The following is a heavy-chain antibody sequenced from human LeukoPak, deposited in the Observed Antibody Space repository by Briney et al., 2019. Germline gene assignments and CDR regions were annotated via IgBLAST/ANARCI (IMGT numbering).Heavy chain of an antibody. V-gene: IGHV3-23*01. CDR2: INGNSDSI. CDR3: ARDQGPHWFDP. Sequence: GGSLRLSCAVSGFTFSSFAMSWVRQAPGKGLEWVSVINGNSDSIYYADSVRGRFTTSRDTSKNTLSLQMNSLRVEDTAVYYCARDQGPHWFDPWGQGTLVTVSS. CDR1: GFTFSSFA. J-gene: IGHJ5*02.